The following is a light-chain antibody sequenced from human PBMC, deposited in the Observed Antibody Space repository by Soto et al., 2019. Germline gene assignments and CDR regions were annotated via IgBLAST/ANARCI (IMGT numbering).Light chain of an antibody. CDR1: QSVSSSY. Sequence: IVLTQSPGTLSLSPGERATLSCRASQSVSSSYLAWYQHKRGQAPRLIIYGASSRATGIPDRFSGSGSGTDFTLTISRLEPEDFAVYYCQQYGSSTLTFGGGTKVEIK. J-gene: IGKJ4*01. CDR2: GAS. V-gene: IGKV3-20*01. CDR3: QQYGSSTLT.